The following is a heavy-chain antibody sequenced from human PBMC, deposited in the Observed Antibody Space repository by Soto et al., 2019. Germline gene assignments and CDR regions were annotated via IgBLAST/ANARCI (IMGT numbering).Heavy chain of an antibody. J-gene: IGHJ4*02. CDR1: GFTFSSYS. D-gene: IGHD1-1*01. CDR2: ITSSGSST. Sequence: GGSLRLSCAASGFTFSSYSMNWVRQAPGKGLEWVSYITSSGSSTFYADSVQGRFTISRDNAKNSLYLQMNSLRAEDTAVYYCARGYNSPLYWGQGTLVTVSS. CDR3: ARGYNSPLY. V-gene: IGHV3-48*04.